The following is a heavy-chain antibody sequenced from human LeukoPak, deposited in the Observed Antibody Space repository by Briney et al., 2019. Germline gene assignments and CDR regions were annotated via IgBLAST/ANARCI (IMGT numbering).Heavy chain of an antibody. V-gene: IGHV3-74*01. J-gene: IGHJ4*02. CDR3: ARGGGYSYGSFDY. D-gene: IGHD5-18*01. CDR1: GFTFSSYS. CDR2: INRDGSST. Sequence: GGSLRLSCAASGFTFSSYSMNWVRQAPGKGLVWVSRINRDGSSTSYADSVKGRFTISRDNAKNTLYLQMNSLRAEDTAVYYCARGGGYSYGSFDYWGQGTLVTVSS.